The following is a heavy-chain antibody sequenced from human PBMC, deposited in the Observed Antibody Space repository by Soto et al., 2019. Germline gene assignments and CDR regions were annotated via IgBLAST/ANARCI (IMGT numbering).Heavy chain of an antibody. CDR3: ARHVVPAANYFAY. CDR2: IYYSGST. Sequence: SETLSLTCTVSGGSIIRYYWSWIRQPPGKGLEWIGYIYYSGSTNYNPSLKSRVTISVDTSKNQFSLKLSPVTVADTAVYYCARHVVPAANYFAYWGQGTLVTVSS. V-gene: IGHV4-59*08. J-gene: IGHJ4*02. CDR1: GGSIIRYY. D-gene: IGHD2-2*01.